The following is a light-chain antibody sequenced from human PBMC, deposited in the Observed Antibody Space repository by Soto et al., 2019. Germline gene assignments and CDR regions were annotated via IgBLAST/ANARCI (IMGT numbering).Light chain of an antibody. CDR1: QDIRSA. J-gene: IGKJ1*01. Sequence: AIQMTQSPSSLSASIGDRVTITCRPSQDIRSALNWYQQKPGKAPKLLIYTTSSLQSGVPSRFRGSGSGTYFTLTISSLQPEDFATYYCQQLNSWTFGQGTKVEIK. V-gene: IGKV1-6*01. CDR2: TTS. CDR3: QQLNSWT.